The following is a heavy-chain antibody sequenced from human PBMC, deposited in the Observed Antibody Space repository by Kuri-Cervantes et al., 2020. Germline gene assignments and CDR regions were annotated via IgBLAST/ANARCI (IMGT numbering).Heavy chain of an antibody. D-gene: IGHD4-23*01. CDR1: GGSISSGSYY. CDR2: IYTSGST. CDR3: ARESHPLYGDNEGGDY. V-gene: IGHV4-61*02. Sequence: SCTVSGGSISSGSYYWSWIRQPAGKGLEWIGRIYTSGSTNYSPSLKSRVTISVDTSKNQFSLKLSSVTAADTAVYYCARESHPLYGDNEGGDYWGQGTLVTVSS. J-gene: IGHJ4*02.